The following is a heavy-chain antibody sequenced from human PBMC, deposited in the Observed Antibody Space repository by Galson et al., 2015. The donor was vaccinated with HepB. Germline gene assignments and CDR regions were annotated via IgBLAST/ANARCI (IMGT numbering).Heavy chain of an antibody. CDR2: INPNGGST. CDR1: FTSYY. CDR3: ARSYDSGDAFDI. J-gene: IGHJ3*02. Sequence: FTSYYMHWVRRAPGQGLEWMGIINPNGGSTSYAQKFQGRVTMTRDTSTSTVYMDLSSLRSEDTAVYYCARSYDSGDAFDIWGQGTMVTVSS. D-gene: IGHD3-22*01. V-gene: IGHV1-46*01.